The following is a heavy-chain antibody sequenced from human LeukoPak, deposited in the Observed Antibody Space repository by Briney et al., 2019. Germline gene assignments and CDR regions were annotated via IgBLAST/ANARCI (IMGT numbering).Heavy chain of an antibody. CDR2: IYHSGST. CDR3: ARHGIVGAGSQGDVYFDY. D-gene: IGHD1-26*01. Sequence: SETLSLTCIVSGGSISSSIYYWAWVRQPPGKGLEWIGSIYHSGSTNYNPSLKSRVTISVDTSKNQFSLKLSSVTAADTAVYYCARHGIVGAGSQGDVYFDYWGQGTLVTVSS. CDR1: GGSISSSIYY. J-gene: IGHJ4*02. V-gene: IGHV4-39*01.